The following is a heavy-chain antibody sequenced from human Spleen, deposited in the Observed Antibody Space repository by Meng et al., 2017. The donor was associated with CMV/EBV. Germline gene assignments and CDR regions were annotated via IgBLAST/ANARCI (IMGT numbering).Heavy chain of an antibody. V-gene: IGHV3-7*01. CDR1: GFTFSSYW. Sequence: GGSLRLSCAASGFTFSSYWMSWVRQAPGKGLEWVACIKQDGSEKYYVDSVKGRFTISRDNSKSTLYLEMNSLRPEDTAVYYCARPWQLYSTSSIPVYWGQGTVVTVSS. CDR3: ARPWQLYSTSSIPVY. D-gene: IGHD6-6*01. CDR2: IKQDGSEK. J-gene: IGHJ4*02.